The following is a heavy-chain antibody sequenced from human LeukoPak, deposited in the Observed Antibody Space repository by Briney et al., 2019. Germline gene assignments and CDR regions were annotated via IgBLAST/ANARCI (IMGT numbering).Heavy chain of an antibody. CDR1: GFTFSSYG. V-gene: IGHV3-30*18. CDR3: AKEIAVALRY. CDR2: ISYDGSNK. Sequence: QPGRSLRLSCAASGFTFSSYGMHWVRQAPGKGLELVAVISYDGSNKYYADSVKGRFTISRDNSKNTLYLQMNSLRAEDTAVYYCAKEIAVALRYWGQGTLVTVSS. D-gene: IGHD6-19*01. J-gene: IGHJ4*02.